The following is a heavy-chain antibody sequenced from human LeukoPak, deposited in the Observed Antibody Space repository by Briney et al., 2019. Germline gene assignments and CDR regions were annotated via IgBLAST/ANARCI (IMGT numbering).Heavy chain of an antibody. CDR1: GFTFTSYS. V-gene: IGHV3-48*04. CDR3: ARDKYGDYGIDY. Sequence: GGSLRLSCAASGFTFTSYSTNWVCQAPGKGLEWVSYISGSSSTIYYADSVKGRFTISRDNAKNSVYLQMDSLRAEDTAVYYCARDKYGDYGIDYWGQGTLVTVSS. J-gene: IGHJ4*02. D-gene: IGHD4-17*01. CDR2: ISGSSSTI.